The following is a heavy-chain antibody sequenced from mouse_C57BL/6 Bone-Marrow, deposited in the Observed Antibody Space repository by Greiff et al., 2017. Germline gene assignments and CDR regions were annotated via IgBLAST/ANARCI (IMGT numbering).Heavy chain of an antibody. J-gene: IGHJ3*01. CDR1: GYTFTSYG. Sequence: QVQLQQSGAELARPGASVKLSCKASGYTFTSYGIRWVKQRTGQGLEWIGEIYPRSGNTYYNEKFKGKATLTADKSSSTAYMELRSLTSEDSAVYYCARWWAAQATLAYWGQGTLVTVSA. CDR3: ARWWAAQATLAY. V-gene: IGHV1-81*01. D-gene: IGHD3-2*02. CDR2: IYPRSGNT.